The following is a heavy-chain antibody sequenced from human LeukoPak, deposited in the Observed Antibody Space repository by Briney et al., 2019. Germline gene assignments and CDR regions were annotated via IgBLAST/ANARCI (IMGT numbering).Heavy chain of an antibody. CDR3: ARKGGATIFGVVTPPWDNWFDP. D-gene: IGHD3-3*01. CDR1: GGSISSSSYY. Sequence: SETLSLTCTVSGGSISSSSYYWGWIRQPPGKGLEWIGSIYYSGSTYYNPSLKSRVTISVDTSKNQFSLKLSSVTAADTAVYYCARKGGATIFGVVTPPWDNWFDPWGQGTLVTVSS. J-gene: IGHJ5*02. CDR2: IYYSGST. V-gene: IGHV4-39*01.